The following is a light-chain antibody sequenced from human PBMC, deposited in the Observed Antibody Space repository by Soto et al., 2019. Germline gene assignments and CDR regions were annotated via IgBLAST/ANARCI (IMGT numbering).Light chain of an antibody. J-gene: IGKJ5*01. CDR1: QAVNTR. Sequence: EIVLTQSPATLSSFPGDRFTLSCRASQAVNTRLAWYQHKPGQAPRLLIYLTSNRATGIPARFSGSGSGTDFTLTISSLEPEDFAVYYCQQRSNLITFGQGTRLEIK. CDR2: LTS. V-gene: IGKV3D-11*01. CDR3: QQRSNLIT.